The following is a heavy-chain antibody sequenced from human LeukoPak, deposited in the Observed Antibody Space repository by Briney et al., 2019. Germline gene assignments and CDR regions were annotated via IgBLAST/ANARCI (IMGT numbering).Heavy chain of an antibody. CDR2: IYTSGST. J-gene: IGHJ5*02. CDR3: AGLGESFGTLGWFDP. V-gene: IGHV4-4*07. CDR1: GGSISSYY. Sequence: SETLSLTCTVSGGSISSYYWSWIRQPAGKGLEWIGRIYTSGSTNYNPSLKSRVTMSVDTSKNQFSLKLSSVTAADTAVYYCAGLGESFGTLGWFDPWGQGTLVTASS. D-gene: IGHD3-16*01.